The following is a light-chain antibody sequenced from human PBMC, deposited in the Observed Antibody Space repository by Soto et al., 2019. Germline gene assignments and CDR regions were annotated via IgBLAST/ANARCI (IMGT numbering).Light chain of an antibody. CDR2: DAS. CDR3: QQRSNWPST. J-gene: IGKJ4*01. CDR1: QSVSSY. V-gene: IGKV3-11*01. Sequence: EIVLTQSPATLSLSPGERAALSCRASQSVSSYLVWYQQKNGQAPRLLIYDASNRATGIPARFSGSGSGTDFTLTISSLEPEDFAVYYCQQRSNWPSTFGGGTRVEIK.